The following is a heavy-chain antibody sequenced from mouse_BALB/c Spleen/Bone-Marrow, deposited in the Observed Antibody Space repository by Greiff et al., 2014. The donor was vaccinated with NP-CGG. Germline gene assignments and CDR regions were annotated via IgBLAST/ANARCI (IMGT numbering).Heavy chain of an antibody. J-gene: IGHJ4*01. V-gene: IGHV1S22*01. CDR1: GYTFTSYW. CDR3: TRSPITTVVAETMDY. D-gene: IGHD1-1*01. CDR2: IYPGSGST. Sequence: GSELVRPGASVKLSCKASGYTFTSYWMHWVKQRPGQGLEWIGNIYPGSGSTNYDEKFKNKATLTVDTSSSTAYMQLSSLTSEDSAVYYCTRSPITTVVAETMDYWGQGTSVTVSS.